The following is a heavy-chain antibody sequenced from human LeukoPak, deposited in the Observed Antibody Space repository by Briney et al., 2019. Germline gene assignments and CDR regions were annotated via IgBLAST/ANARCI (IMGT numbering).Heavy chain of an antibody. V-gene: IGHV3-30*02. CDR1: GFPFRSYA. CDR2: IRYDGSYK. D-gene: IGHD4-17*01. J-gene: IGHJ4*02. CDR3: ARVMTTVIKAFDY. Sequence: PGGSLRLSCAASGFPFRSYAMHWVRQAPGKGLEWVAFIRYDGSYKYYADSVKGRFTISRDNSKNTLYLQMNSLRAEDTAVYYCARVMTTVIKAFDYWGQGTLVTVSS.